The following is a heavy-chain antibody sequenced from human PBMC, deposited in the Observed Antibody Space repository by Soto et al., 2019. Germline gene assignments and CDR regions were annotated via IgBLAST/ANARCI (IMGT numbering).Heavy chain of an antibody. CDR2: ISGSGGST. CDR1: GFTFSSYA. Sequence: GGSLRLSCAASGFTFSSYAMSWVRQAPGKGLEWVSAISGSGGSTYYADSVKGRFTISRDNSKNTLYLQMNSLRAEDTAVYYCAKGILPIVVVPAALAFGSYFDYWGQGTLVTVSS. V-gene: IGHV3-23*01. CDR3: AKGILPIVVVPAALAFGSYFDY. J-gene: IGHJ4*02. D-gene: IGHD2-2*01.